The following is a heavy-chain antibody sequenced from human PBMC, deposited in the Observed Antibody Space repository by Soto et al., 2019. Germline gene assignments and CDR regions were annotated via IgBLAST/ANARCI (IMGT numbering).Heavy chain of an antibody. V-gene: IGHV1-69*13. Sequence: ASVKVSCKASGGTFSSYAISWVRQAPGQGLEWMGGIIPIFGTANYAQKFQGRVTITADESTSTAYMELSSLRSEDTAVYYCARGGYGGNSYAFDIWGQGTMVTVSS. CDR3: ARGGYGGNSYAFDI. J-gene: IGHJ3*02. CDR1: GGTFSSYA. CDR2: IIPIFGTA. D-gene: IGHD4-17*01.